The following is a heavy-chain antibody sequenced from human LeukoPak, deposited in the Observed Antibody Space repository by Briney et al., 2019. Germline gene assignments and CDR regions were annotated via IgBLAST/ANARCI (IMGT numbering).Heavy chain of an antibody. CDR2: IIPILGTA. D-gene: IGHD3-9*01. CDR3: AREGDILTGYSP. J-gene: IGHJ5*02. CDR1: GGTFSSDA. Sequence: SVKVSCKASGGTFSSDAISRVRQAPGHGLEWMGSIIPILGTANYAQKFQGRVTITTDESTSTAYMEMTSLRSEDTAVYYCAREGDILTGYSPWGQGTLVTVSS. V-gene: IGHV1-69*05.